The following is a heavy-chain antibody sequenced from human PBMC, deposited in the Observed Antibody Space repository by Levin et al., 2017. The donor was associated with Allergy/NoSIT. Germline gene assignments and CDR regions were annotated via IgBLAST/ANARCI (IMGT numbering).Heavy chain of an antibody. D-gene: IGHD2/OR15-2a*01. V-gene: IGHV4-34*01. Sequence: SETLSLTCAVYGGSFSGYYRSWIRQPPGKGLEWIGEISHSGSTTYNPSLKNRVTISVDTSKNQFSLKLHSVTAADTAVYYCARETTANDYWGQGTLVTVSS. J-gene: IGHJ4*02. CDR1: GGSFSGYY. CDR3: ARETTANDY. CDR2: ISHSGST.